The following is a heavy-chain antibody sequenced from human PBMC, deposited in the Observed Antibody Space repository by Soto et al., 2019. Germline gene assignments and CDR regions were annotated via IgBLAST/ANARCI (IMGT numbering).Heavy chain of an antibody. J-gene: IGHJ6*02. V-gene: IGHV6-1*01. CDR2: TYYRSKWYN. CDR3: ARVGPPKHYYYYGMDV. CDR1: GDSVSSNSAA. Sequence: QTLSLTCAISGDSVSSNSAAWNWIRQSPSRGLEWLGRTYYRSKWYNDYAVSVKSRITINPDTSKNQFSLQLNSVTPEDTAVYYCARVGPPKHYYYYGMDVWGQGTTVTVSS. D-gene: IGHD1-26*01.